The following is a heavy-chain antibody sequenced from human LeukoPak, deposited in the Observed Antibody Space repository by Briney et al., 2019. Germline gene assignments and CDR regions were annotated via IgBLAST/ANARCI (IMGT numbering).Heavy chain of an antibody. D-gene: IGHD6-13*01. CDR1: GGSISSYY. J-gene: IGHJ5*02. Sequence: SETLSLTCTVSGGSISSYYWSWIRQPAGKGLEWIGRIYTSGSTNYNPSLKSRVTISVDTSKNQFSLKLSSVTAADTAVYYCARRIAAAGSTGWFDPWGQGTLVTASS. CDR3: ARRIAAAGSTGWFDP. V-gene: IGHV4-4*07. CDR2: IYTSGST.